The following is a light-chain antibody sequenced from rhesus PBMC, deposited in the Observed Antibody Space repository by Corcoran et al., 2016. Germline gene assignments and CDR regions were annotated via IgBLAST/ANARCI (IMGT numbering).Light chain of an antibody. J-gene: IGKJ2*01. CDR3: QQHNSNPYS. CDR1: QGISNW. V-gene: IGKV1-33*02. Sequence: DIQMTQSPSSLSASVGDRVTITCQASQGISNWLAWYQQKPGKAPKVLIYAASSLQIGVPSRFSGSGAGTEFTLTISSLQPEDFATDYCQQHNSNPYSFGQGTKVEIK. CDR2: AAS.